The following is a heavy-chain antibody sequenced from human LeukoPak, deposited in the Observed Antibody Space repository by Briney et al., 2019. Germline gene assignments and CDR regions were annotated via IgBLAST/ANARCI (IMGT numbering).Heavy chain of an antibody. D-gene: IGHD4-17*01. J-gene: IGHJ4*02. Sequence: GGSLRLSCAASGFTFSSYSMNWVRQAPGKGLEWVSSISSSSSYIYYADSVKGRFTISRDNAKNSLYLQMNSLRAEDTAVYYCAAHDYGDYGGDYWGQGTLVTVSS. V-gene: IGHV3-21*01. CDR2: ISSSSSYI. CDR1: GFTFSSYS. CDR3: AAHDYGDYGGDY.